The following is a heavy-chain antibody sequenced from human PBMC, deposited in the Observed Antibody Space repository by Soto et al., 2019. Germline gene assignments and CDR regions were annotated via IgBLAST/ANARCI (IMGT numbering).Heavy chain of an antibody. CDR1: GDTFTDYY. CDR3: ARGGLVVVVSAALDY. D-gene: IGHD2-21*02. Sequence: QVQLMQSGAEVKKPGASVKVSCKASGDTFTDYYIHWVRQAPGQGLEWMGTVTPSGGHTTYAQHFLGRVTMTRDTSTSSLYMDRTGLTSDDAAVYYCARGGLVVVVSAALDYWGQGTLVTVSS. J-gene: IGHJ4*02. CDR2: VTPSGGHT. V-gene: IGHV1-46*01.